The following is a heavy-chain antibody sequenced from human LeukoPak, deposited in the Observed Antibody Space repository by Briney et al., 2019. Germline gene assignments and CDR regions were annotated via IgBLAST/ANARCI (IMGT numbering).Heavy chain of an antibody. CDR1: GFTFSRFG. CDR2: IWYDGSNQ. CDR3: ARDRWYDGSGYIAAFDY. Sequence: RRSLRDSREASGFTFSRFGRHWVRQAPGKGLEWVAVIWYDGSNQDYADSVKGRFTISRDNSKNTLYLQVSSLRAEDTAVYYCARDRWYDGSGYIAAFDYWGQGPL. D-gene: IGHD3-22*01. V-gene: IGHV3-33*01. J-gene: IGHJ4*02.